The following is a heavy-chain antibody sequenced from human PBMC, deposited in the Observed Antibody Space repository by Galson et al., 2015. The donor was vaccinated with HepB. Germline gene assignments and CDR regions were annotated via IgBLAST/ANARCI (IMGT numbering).Heavy chain of an antibody. CDR2: ISSNGGST. Sequence: SLRLSCAASGFTFSSYAMHWVRQAPGKGLEYVSAISSNGGSTYYADSVKGRFTISRDNSKNTLYLQMSSLRAEDTAVYYCVKFGWGPSTSCSWGQGTLVTVSS. V-gene: IGHV3-64D*06. D-gene: IGHD2-2*01. J-gene: IGHJ4*02. CDR3: VKFGWGPSTSCS. CDR1: GFTFSSYA.